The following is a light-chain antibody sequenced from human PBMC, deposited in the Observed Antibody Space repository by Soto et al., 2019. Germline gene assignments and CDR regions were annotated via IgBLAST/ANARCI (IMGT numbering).Light chain of an antibody. CDR2: DAS. CDR1: QSIGSC. Sequence: GDRVTITFRASQSIGSCFAWYQQNPGKAPKLLIYDASSLRSGVAASFGGRGSGTVFTLTISSLQPEDFATYSCQHYNSYSEAFWQGAKVDVK. J-gene: IGKJ1*01. CDR3: QHYNSYSEA. V-gene: IGKV1-5*01.